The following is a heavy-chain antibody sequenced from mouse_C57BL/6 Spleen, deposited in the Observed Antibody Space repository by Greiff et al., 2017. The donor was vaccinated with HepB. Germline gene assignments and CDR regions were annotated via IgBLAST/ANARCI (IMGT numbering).Heavy chain of an antibody. D-gene: IGHD1-1*01. J-gene: IGHJ4*01. CDR2: IDPENGDT. V-gene: IGHV14-4*01. CDR1: GFNIKDDY. CDR3: TTWTTVVSAMDY. Sequence: VQLQQSGAELVRPGASVKLSCTASGFNIKDDYMHWVKQRPEQGLEWIGWIDPENGDTEYASKFQGKATITADTSSNTAYLQLSSLTSEDTAVYYCTTWTTVVSAMDYWGQGTSVTVSS.